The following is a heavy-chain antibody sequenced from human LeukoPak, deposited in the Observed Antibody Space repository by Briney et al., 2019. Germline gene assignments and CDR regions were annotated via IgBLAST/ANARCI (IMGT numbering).Heavy chain of an antibody. CDR1: GYTFTSYY. CDR3: ARDNYSRSTSYYMDV. D-gene: IGHD2-2*01. CDR2: INPSGGST. V-gene: IGHV1-46*01. J-gene: IGHJ6*03. Sequence: ASVKISCKASGYTFTSYYMHWVRQAPGQGLEWMGIINPSGGSTSYAQKFQGRVTMTRDTSTSTVYMELSSLRSEDTAVYYCARDNYSRSTSYYMDVWDKGTTVTVSS.